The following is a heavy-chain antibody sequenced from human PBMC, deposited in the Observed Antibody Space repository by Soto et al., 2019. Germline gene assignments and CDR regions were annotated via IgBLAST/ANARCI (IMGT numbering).Heavy chain of an antibody. D-gene: IGHD6-13*01. CDR3: ARHVLGYSSSWYTGYYYGMDV. V-gene: IGHV5-10-1*01. CDR1: GYSFTSYW. J-gene: IGHJ6*02. CDR2: IDPSDSYT. Sequence: GESLKISCKGSGYSFTSYWISCVRQMPGKGLEWMGRIDPSDSYTNYSPSFQGHVTISADKSISTAYLQWSSLKASDTAMYYCARHVLGYSSSWYTGYYYGMDVWGQGTTVTVSS.